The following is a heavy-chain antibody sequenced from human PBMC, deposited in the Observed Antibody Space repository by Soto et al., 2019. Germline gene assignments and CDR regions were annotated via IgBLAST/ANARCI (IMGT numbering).Heavy chain of an antibody. CDR3: AKVASGWPRRYYYYGMDV. Sequence: EVQLLESGGGLVQPGGSLRLSCAASGFTFSSYAMSWVRQAPGKGLEWVSAISGSGGSTYYADSVKGRFTISRDNSKNPLYLQMNSPRAEDTAVYYCAKVASGWPRRYYYYGMDVWGQGTTVTVSS. CDR1: GFTFSSYA. CDR2: ISGSGGST. V-gene: IGHV3-23*01. D-gene: IGHD6-19*01. J-gene: IGHJ6*02.